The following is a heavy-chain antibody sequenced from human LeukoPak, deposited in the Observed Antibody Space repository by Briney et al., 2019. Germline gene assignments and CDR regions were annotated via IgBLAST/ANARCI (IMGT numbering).Heavy chain of an antibody. J-gene: IGHJ3*02. CDR3: AKDYSISSLQDDAFDI. V-gene: IGHV3-30*18. Sequence: GRSLRLSCAASGFTFSSYGMHWVRRAPGKGLEWVAVISYDGSNKYYADSVKGRFTISRDNSKNTLYLQMNSLRAEDTAVYYCAKDYSISSLQDDAFDIWGQGTMVTVSS. D-gene: IGHD4-11*01. CDR2: ISYDGSNK. CDR1: GFTFSSYG.